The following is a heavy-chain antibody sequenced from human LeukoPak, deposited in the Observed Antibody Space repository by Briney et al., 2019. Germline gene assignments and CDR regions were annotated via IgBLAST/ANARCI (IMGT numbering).Heavy chain of an antibody. Sequence: ASVKVSCKASGYTFTSYGISWVRQAPGQGLEWMGWISAYNGNTNYAQKLQGRVTMTTDTSTSTAYMELRSLRSDDTAVYYCARTLISSTSSLTQGPWGQGTLVTVSS. D-gene: IGHD2-2*01. V-gene: IGHV1-18*01. CDR3: ARTLISSTSSLTQGP. CDR2: ISAYNGNT. J-gene: IGHJ5*02. CDR1: GYTFTSYG.